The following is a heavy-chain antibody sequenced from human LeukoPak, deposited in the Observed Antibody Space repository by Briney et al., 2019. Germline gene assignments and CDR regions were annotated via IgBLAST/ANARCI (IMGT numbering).Heavy chain of an antibody. CDR2: ISSSSSYI. CDR3: AREVYSSSWQDY. J-gene: IGHJ4*02. V-gene: IGHV3-21*01. CDR1: GFTCSSYS. D-gene: IGHD6-13*01. Sequence: GGSLRLSCAASGFTCSSYSMNWVRQAPGKGLEWVSSISSSSSYIYYADSVKGRFTISRDNAKNSLYLQMNSLRAEDTAVYYCAREVYSSSWQDYWGQGTLVTVSS.